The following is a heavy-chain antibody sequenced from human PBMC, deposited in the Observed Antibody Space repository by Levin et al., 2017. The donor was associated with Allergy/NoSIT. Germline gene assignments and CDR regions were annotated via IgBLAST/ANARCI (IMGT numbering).Heavy chain of an antibody. D-gene: IGHD4-17*01. CDR2: IIPIFGTA. J-gene: IGHJ3*02. CDR1: GGTFSSYA. Sequence: ASVKVSCKASGGTFSSYAISWVRQAPGQGLEWMGGIIPIFGTANYAQKFQGRVTITADKSTSTAYMELSSLRSEDTAVYYCASQSQGYGDYPGAFDIWGQGTMVTVSS. CDR3: ASQSQGYGDYPGAFDI. V-gene: IGHV1-69*06.